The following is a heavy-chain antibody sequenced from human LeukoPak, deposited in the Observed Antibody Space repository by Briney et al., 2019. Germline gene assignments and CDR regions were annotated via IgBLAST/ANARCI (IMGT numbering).Heavy chain of an antibody. CDR3: ARDGDNSGKGHYHFYMDV. J-gene: IGHJ6*03. Sequence: GGSLGLSCAASGFTFSSYTMNWVRQAPGKGLEWVSSITSSSSYIYYADSLKGRFTISRDNARNSLFLQINSLRAEDTAMYYCARDGDNSGKGHYHFYMDVWGKGATVTVFS. V-gene: IGHV3-21*01. D-gene: IGHD4-23*01. CDR1: GFTFSSYT. CDR2: ITSSSSYI.